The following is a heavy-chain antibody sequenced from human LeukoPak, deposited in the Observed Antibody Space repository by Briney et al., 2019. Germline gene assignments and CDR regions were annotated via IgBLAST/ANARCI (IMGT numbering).Heavy chain of an antibody. J-gene: IGHJ4*02. Sequence: SETLSLTCNVSGVSISTHYWSWIRQSPGKGLEWIGLIYHSGTTNYNPSLKSRVTISIDTSKNEFSLKLTSVTAADTAVYFCAREANYYGSGSYFEGTFDYWGQGSLVTVSS. D-gene: IGHD3-10*01. V-gene: IGHV4-59*11. CDR1: GVSISTHY. CDR3: AREANYYGSGSYFEGTFDY. CDR2: IYHSGTT.